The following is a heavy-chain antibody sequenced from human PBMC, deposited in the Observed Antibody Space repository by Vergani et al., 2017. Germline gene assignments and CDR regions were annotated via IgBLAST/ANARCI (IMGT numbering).Heavy chain of an antibody. CDR3: AKGKSSGGVWYVMDV. CDR1: GFPFDDYA. V-gene: IGHV3-9*01. D-gene: IGHD3-22*01. J-gene: IGHJ6*02. Sequence: EVQLVESGGGLVQPGRSLRLSCAASGFPFDDYAMHWVRQAPGKGLEWVSGISWNSGSIGYADSVKGRFTISRDNAKNSLYLQMNSLRTEDTALYYCAKGKSSGGVWYVMDVWGQGTTVTVSS. CDR2: ISWNSGSI.